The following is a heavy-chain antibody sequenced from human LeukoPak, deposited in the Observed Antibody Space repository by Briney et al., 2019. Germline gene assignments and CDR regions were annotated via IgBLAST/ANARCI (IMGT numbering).Heavy chain of an antibody. Sequence: GASLKVSCKASGYTFTGYYMHWVRQAPGQGLEWMGWINPNSGGTNYAQKFQGRVTMTRDTSISTAYMELSRLRSDDTAVYYCAREGPRISGSPRYWGQGTLVTVSS. J-gene: IGHJ4*02. V-gene: IGHV1-2*02. D-gene: IGHD1-26*01. CDR3: AREGPRISGSPRY. CDR1: GYTFTGYY. CDR2: INPNSGGT.